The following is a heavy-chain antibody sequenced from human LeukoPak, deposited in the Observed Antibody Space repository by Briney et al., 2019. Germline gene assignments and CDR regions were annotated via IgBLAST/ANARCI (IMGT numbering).Heavy chain of an antibody. J-gene: IGHJ4*02. CDR1: GYTFTSYA. CDR3: AREVGYYDSSGYYYVGRGPFDY. D-gene: IGHD3-22*01. V-gene: IGHV1-69*13. CDR2: IIPIFGTA. Sequence: ASVKVSCKASGYTFTSYAMNWVRQAPGQGLEWMGGIIPIFGTANYAQKFQGRVTITADESTSTAYMELSSLRSEDTAVYYCAREVGYYDSSGYYYVGRGPFDYWGQGTLVTVSS.